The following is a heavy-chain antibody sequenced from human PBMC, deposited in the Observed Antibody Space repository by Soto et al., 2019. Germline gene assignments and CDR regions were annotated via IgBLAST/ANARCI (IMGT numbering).Heavy chain of an antibody. CDR3: ARGEVLRFLEWLSPDYYYGMDV. Sequence: ASVKVSCKASGYTFTSYAMHWVRQAPGQRLEWMGWINAGNGNTKYSQKFQGRVTITRDTSASTAYMELSSLRSEDTAVYYCARGEVLRFLEWLSPDYYYGMDVWGQGTTVTSP. CDR2: INAGNGNT. J-gene: IGHJ6*02. D-gene: IGHD3-3*01. CDR1: GYTFTSYA. V-gene: IGHV1-3*01.